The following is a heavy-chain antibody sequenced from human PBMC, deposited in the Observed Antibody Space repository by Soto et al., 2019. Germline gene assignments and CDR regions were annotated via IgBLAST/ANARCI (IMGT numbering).Heavy chain of an antibody. J-gene: IGHJ4*02. Sequence: SETLSLTSTVSGGSISSSSYYWGWIRQPPGKGLEWIGSIYYSGSTYYNPSLKSRVTISVDTSKNQFSLKLSSVTAADTAVYYCASSDNWNGPYFDYWVQGTLVTVS. CDR3: ASSDNWNGPYFDY. CDR1: GGSISSSSYY. D-gene: IGHD1-1*01. CDR2: IYYSGST. V-gene: IGHV4-39*01.